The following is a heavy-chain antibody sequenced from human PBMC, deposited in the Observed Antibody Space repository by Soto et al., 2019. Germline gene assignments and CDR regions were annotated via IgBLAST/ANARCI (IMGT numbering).Heavy chain of an antibody. CDR2: ISASGGST. CDR3: AKGGLTAPRYY. Sequence: VLLLESGGGFVQPGGSLRLSCVASGFTFSSSAMGWVRQAPGKGLEWVSSISASGGSTPYADSEKGRFTISRDSSKNTVYLQMNSLRVEDTAVYYCAKGGLTAPRYYWGQGSLVTVSS. J-gene: IGHJ4*02. D-gene: IGHD3-16*01. V-gene: IGHV3-23*01. CDR1: GFTFSSSA.